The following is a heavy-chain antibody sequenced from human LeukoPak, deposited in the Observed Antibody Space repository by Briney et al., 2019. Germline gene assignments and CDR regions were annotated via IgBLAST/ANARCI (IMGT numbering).Heavy chain of an antibody. CDR2: INPNSGGT. J-gene: IGHJ4*02. V-gene: IGHV1-2*06. D-gene: IGHD3-22*01. Sequence: ASVKVSCKASGYTFTGYYMHWVRQAPGQGLEWMGRINPNSGGTNYAQKFQGSVTMTRDTSSNTAYMELSRLRSDDTAVYYCARGRNSVYYFNVVAPSYFDYWGQGTLVTVSS. CDR1: GYTFTGYY. CDR3: ARGRNSVYYFNVVAPSYFDY.